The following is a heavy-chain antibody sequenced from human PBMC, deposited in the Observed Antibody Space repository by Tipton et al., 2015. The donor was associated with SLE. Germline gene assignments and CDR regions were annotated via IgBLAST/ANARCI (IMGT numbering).Heavy chain of an antibody. D-gene: IGHD2-15*01. CDR3: ARLGSYCSGGSCYSFVDY. V-gene: IGHV3-48*04. J-gene: IGHJ4*02. Sequence: SLRLSCAASGFTFSSYSMNWVRQALGKGLEWVSSISSSSSTIYYADSVKDRFTISRDNAKNSLYLQMNSLRAEDTAVYYCARLGSYCSGGSCYSFVDYWGQGTLVTVSS. CDR2: ISSSSSTI. CDR1: GFTFSSYS.